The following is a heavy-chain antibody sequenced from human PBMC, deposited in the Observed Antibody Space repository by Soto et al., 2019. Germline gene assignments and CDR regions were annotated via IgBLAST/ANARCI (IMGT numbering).Heavy chain of an antibody. CDR1: GFTFSSYA. V-gene: IGHV3-30-3*01. Sequence: PGGSLRLSCAASGFTFSSYAMHWVRQAPGKGLEWVAVISYDGSNKYYADSVKGRFTISRDNSKNTLYLQMNSLRAEDTAVYYCARVGVGPHTGAFDIWGQGTMVTVSS. D-gene: IGHD1-26*01. CDR2: ISYDGSNK. CDR3: ARVGVGPHTGAFDI. J-gene: IGHJ3*02.